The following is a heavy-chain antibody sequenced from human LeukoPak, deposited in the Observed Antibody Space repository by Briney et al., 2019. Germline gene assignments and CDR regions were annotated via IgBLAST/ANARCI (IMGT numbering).Heavy chain of an antibody. V-gene: IGHV3-13*01. CDR3: AAGSGSYYAAEYFQH. CDR2: IGTAGDT. D-gene: IGHD3-10*01. Sequence: GGSLRLSCAASGFTFSSYDMHWVRQATGKGLEWVSAIGTAGDTYYPGSVKGRFTISRENAKNSLYLQMNSLRAEDTAVYYCAAGSGSYYAAEYFQHWGQGTLVTVSS. J-gene: IGHJ1*01. CDR1: GFTFSSYD.